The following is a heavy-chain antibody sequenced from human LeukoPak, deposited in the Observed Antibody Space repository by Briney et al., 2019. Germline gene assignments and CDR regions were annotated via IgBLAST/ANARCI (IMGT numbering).Heavy chain of an antibody. V-gene: IGHV4-34*01. D-gene: IGHD3-9*01. J-gene: IGHJ5*02. CDR3: ARQPGLRYFDWFGWFDP. Sequence: SETLSLTCAVYGGSFSGYYWSWIRQPPGKGLEWIGEINHSGSTNYNPSLKSRVTISVDTSKNQFSLKLSSVTAADTAVYYCARQPGLRYFDWFGWFDPWGQGTLVTVSS. CDR1: GGSFSGYY. CDR2: INHSGST.